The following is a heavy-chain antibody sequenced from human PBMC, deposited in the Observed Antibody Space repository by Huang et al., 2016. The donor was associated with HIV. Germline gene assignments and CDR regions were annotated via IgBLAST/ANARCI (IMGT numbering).Heavy chain of an antibody. D-gene: IGHD6-13*01. CDR2: IYHSGTT. Sequence: QLQLQESGPGLVKPSETLSLTCTVSGGSISSSSYYWGGIRQPPGKGRKWIGSIYHSGTTDYNPTRKSRVTRSVDTSRTQFSLKLSSGTAADTAVYDCAAHGRIVGIPAAPLRFDPWGQGTLVTVSS. V-gene: IGHV4-39*01. CDR3: AAHGRIVGIPAAPLRFDP. J-gene: IGHJ5*02. CDR1: GGSISSSSYY.